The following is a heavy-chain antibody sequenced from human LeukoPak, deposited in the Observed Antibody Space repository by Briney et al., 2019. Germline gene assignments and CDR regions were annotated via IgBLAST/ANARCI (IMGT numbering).Heavy chain of an antibody. Sequence: PSETLSLTCAVYGGSFSGYYWSWIRQPPGKGLEWIGEINHGGSTNYNPSLKSRVTISVDTSKNQFSLKLSSVTAADTAVYYCARETIAVAGRYYYYYYYMDVWGKGTTVTVSS. V-gene: IGHV4-34*01. J-gene: IGHJ6*03. CDR2: INHGGST. CDR1: GGSFSGYY. CDR3: ARETIAVAGRYYYYYYYMDV. D-gene: IGHD6-19*01.